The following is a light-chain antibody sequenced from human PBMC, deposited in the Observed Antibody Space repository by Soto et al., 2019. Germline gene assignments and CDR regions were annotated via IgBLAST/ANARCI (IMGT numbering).Light chain of an antibody. CDR2: GTS. CDR3: QQYNNWPLT. Sequence: EIIMTQSPATLSVSPGGRATLSCRASQRVSSNLAWYQQKPGQAPRLLIYGTSTRATGIPPRFSGSGSGTECTRTISSLQAEEFAAYYCQQYNNWPLTFGGGTKVEIK. CDR1: QRVSSN. J-gene: IGKJ4*01. V-gene: IGKV3-15*01.